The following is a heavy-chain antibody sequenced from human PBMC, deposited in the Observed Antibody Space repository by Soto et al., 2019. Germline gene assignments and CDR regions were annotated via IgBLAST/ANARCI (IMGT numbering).Heavy chain of an antibody. D-gene: IGHD3-9*01. J-gene: IGHJ2*01. CDR2: VYNSGST. Sequence: QVQLQESGPGLVKPSETLSLTCTVSGGSVSGGSYCWSWIRQPPGKGLECIGYVYNSGSTTYNPSLQRRVPIPVDTSKSQFPLGLRSVTAADTAVYYCARVPLTTYFDLWGRGTLVTVSS. CDR3: ARVPLTTYFDL. CDR1: GGSVSGGSYC. V-gene: IGHV4-61*01.